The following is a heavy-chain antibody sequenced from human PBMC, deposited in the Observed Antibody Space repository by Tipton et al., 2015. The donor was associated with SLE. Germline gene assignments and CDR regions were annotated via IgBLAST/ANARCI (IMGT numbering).Heavy chain of an antibody. Sequence: QSGAEVKKPGASVKVSCKASGYTFTGYYMHWVRQAPGQGLEWMGWMNPNRGSTNYAQKFQGRVTMTRDTSISTAYMELSRLRSDDTAVYYCVRGGVGANYAFDIWGQGTMVTVSS. CDR3: VRGGVGANYAFDI. CDR2: MNPNRGST. CDR1: GYTFTGYY. D-gene: IGHD1-26*01. J-gene: IGHJ3*02. V-gene: IGHV1-2*02.